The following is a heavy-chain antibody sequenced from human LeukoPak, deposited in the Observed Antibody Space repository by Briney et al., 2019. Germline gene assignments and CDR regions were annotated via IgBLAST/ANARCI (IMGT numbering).Heavy chain of an antibody. D-gene: IGHD3-10*01. CDR3: ARLSPYLGSGSSAFPDDY. CDR1: DGSINSCRYY. Sequence: PSETLSLTCTVADGSINSCRYYWGWIRQPPGKGLEWIGSFCYSGNAYYNPSLKSRVSMSVDTSNNQFSLKLSSVTAADTAVYYCARLSPYLGSGSSAFPDDYWGQGTLVTVSS. CDR2: FCYSGNA. V-gene: IGHV4-39*01. J-gene: IGHJ4*02.